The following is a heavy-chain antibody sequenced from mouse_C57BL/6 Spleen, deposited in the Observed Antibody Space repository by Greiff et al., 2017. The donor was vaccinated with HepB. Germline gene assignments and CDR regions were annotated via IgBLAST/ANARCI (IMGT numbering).Heavy chain of an antibody. Sequence: EVQLQQSGPELVKPGASVKISCKASGYTFTDYYMNWVKQSHGKSLEWIGDINPNNGGTSYNQKFKGKATLTVDKSSSTAYMELRSLTSEDSAVYDCARSYDYDGSWFAYWGQGTLVTVSA. CDR2: INPNNGGT. V-gene: IGHV1-26*01. CDR3: ARSYDYDGSWFAY. J-gene: IGHJ3*01. D-gene: IGHD2-4*01. CDR1: GYTFTDYY.